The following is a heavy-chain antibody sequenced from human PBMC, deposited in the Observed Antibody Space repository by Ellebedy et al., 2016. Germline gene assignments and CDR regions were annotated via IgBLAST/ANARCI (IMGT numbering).Heavy chain of an antibody. CDR3: SRPAGDSGDS. Sequence: GESLKISCKASGYSFTNYWIGWVRQMPGKGLEWMGIIYPGDSDTRYSPSFQGQVTISADKSITTAYLQWSSLKASDTAMYYCSRPAGDSGDSWGQGTLVTVSS. CDR1: GYSFTNYW. D-gene: IGHD2-21*02. V-gene: IGHV5-51*01. J-gene: IGHJ4*02. CDR2: IYPGDSDT.